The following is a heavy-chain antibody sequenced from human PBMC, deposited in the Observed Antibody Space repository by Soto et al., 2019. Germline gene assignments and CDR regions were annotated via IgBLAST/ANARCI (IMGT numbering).Heavy chain of an antibody. D-gene: IGHD6-13*01. CDR2: IYYSGST. CDR1: GGSISSYY. CDR3: LRFPGQLAYYLNY. V-gene: IGHV4-59*01. Sequence: SETLSLTCTVSGGSISSYYWSWIRQPPGKGLEWIGYIYYSGSTNYNPSLKSRVTRSVDTSQNQFSLKLSSLTAAATALYYCLRFPGQLAYYLNYWGQGNLITASS. J-gene: IGHJ4*02.